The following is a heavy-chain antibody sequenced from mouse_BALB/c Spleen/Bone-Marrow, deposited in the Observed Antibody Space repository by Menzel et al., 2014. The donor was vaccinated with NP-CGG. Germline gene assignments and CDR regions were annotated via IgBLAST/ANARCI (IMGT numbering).Heavy chain of an antibody. D-gene: IGHD2-2*01. CDR3: AEGYDSWFAY. J-gene: IGHJ3*01. Sequence: VHLQQPGAELVKPGASVKLSCTASGFNIEDTYVHWVKQRPEQGLEWIGRIDPANGNTKYDPKFQGKATVTSDTSSNTAYLHLNSLTSEDTAVYYCAEGYDSWFAYWGQGTLVTVSA. V-gene: IGHV14-3*02. CDR2: IDPANGNT. CDR1: GFNIEDTY.